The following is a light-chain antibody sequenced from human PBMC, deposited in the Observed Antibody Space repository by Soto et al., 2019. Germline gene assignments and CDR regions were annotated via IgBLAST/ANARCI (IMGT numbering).Light chain of an antibody. J-gene: IGKJ4*01. CDR1: QGIRNS. CDR3: QKHSSVPFT. V-gene: IGKV1-27*01. Sequence: DIQMTQSPSFLSASVGDRVTITCRASQGIRNSLAWYQHKPGKVPKLLIYAASTLYSGVASRFSGSGSGTDFTLTIGSLQPEDVAVYYCQKHSSVPFTFGGGTKVESK. CDR2: AAS.